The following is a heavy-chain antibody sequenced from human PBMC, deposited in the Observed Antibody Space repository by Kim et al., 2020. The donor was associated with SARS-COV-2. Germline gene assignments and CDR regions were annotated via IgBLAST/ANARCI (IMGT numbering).Heavy chain of an antibody. CDR3: ARGRGYGDYYYYYGMDV. V-gene: IGHV4-59*13. D-gene: IGHD4-17*01. CDR2: IYYSGST. Sequence: SETLSLTCTVSGGSISSYYWSWIRQPPGKGLEWIGYIYYSGSTNYNPSLKSPDTISVDTSKNQFSLKLSSVTAADTAVYYCARGRGYGDYYYYYGMDVWGQGTTVTVSS. CDR1: GGSISSYY. J-gene: IGHJ6*02.